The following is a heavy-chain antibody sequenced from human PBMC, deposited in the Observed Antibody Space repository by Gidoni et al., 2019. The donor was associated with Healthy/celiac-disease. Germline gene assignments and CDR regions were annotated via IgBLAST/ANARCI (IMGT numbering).Heavy chain of an antibody. D-gene: IGHD1-26*01. CDR1: GGTFSSYA. CDR2: IIPIFGTA. CDR3: ARVVGATQHYGMDV. J-gene: IGHJ6*02. Sequence: QVQLVQSGAEVKKPGSSVKVSCKASGGTFSSYAISWVRQAPGQGLEWMGGIIPIFGTANYAQKFQGRVTITADESTSTAYMELSSLRSEDTAVYYCARVVGATQHYGMDVWGQGTTVTVSS. V-gene: IGHV1-69*01.